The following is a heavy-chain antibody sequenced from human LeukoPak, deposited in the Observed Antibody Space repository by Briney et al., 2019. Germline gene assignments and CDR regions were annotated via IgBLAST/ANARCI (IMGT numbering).Heavy chain of an antibody. D-gene: IGHD6-13*01. CDR2: TNPNGGST. CDR3: ARASHSSPEAFDY. V-gene: IGHV1-46*01. J-gene: IGHJ4*02. Sequence: ASVKVSCKASGYTFTNNYMHWVRQAPGQGLEWMGVTNPNGGSTSYAQKFQGRVTMTRDTSTSTVYTELSSLRADDTAVYYCARASHSSPEAFDYWGQGTLVTVSS. CDR1: GYTFTNNY.